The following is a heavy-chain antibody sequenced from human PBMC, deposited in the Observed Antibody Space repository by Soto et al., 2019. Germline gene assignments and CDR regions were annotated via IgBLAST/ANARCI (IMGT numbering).Heavy chain of an antibody. V-gene: IGHV1-69*02. CDR3: TRASWSAQTFDI. D-gene: IGHD6-13*01. CDR1: GGTFSTYT. CDR2: ILPMLDIT. J-gene: IGHJ3*02. Sequence: QVQLVQSGAEVKKPGSSVKVSCKASGGTFSTYTIIWVRQAPGQGLEWMGRILPMLDITNSAQRVQGRVTITADKSTSTAHLALSSLRSEDTAVYYCTRASWSAQTFDIWGRGTMVTVSS.